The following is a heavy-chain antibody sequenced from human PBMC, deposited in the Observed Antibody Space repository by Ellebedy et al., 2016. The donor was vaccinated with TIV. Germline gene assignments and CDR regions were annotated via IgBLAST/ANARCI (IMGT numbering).Heavy chain of an antibody. CDR2: IRQEGDEI. Sequence: GESLKISCAASGFNFRSYWMTWVRQAPGKGLEWVAKIRQEGDEIYYVDSVKGRFTISRDNGKNSLYLQMHSLRPEDTAVYYCARRGSYGDYAVQINSWFDSWGQGTLVTVSS. V-gene: IGHV3-7*01. D-gene: IGHD4-17*01. J-gene: IGHJ5*01. CDR1: GFNFRSYW. CDR3: ARRGSYGDYAVQINSWFDS.